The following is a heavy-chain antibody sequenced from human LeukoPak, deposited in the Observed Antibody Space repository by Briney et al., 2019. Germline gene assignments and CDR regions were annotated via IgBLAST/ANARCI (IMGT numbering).Heavy chain of an antibody. CDR2: INHSGST. CDR3: ARAFRMLSHAHYFDY. J-gene: IGHJ4*02. V-gene: IGHV4-34*01. Sequence: SETLSLTCAVYGGSFSGYYWSWIRQPPGKGLEWIGEINHSGSTNYNPSLKSRVTISVDTSKNQFSLKLSSVTAADTAVYYCARAFRMLSHAHYFDYRGQGTLVTVSS. D-gene: IGHD2-8*01. CDR1: GGSFSGYY.